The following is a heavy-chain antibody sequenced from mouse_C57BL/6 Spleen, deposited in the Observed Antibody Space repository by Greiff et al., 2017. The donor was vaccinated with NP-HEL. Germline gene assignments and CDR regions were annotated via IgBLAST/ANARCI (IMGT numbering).Heavy chain of an antibody. CDR1: GYSFTSYY. V-gene: IGHV1-66*01. D-gene: IGHD1-1*01. CDR2: IYPGSGNT. J-gene: IGHJ2*01. CDR3: ARDDYGSSYVNY. Sequence: QVQLKESGPELVKPGASVKISCKASGYSFTSYYIHWVKQRPGQGLEWIGWIYPGSGNTKYNEKFKGKATLTADTSSSTAYMQLSSLTSEDSAVYYCARDDYGSSYVNYWGQGTTLTVSS.